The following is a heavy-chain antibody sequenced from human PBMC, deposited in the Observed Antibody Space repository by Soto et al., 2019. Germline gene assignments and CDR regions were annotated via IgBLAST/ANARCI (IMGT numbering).Heavy chain of an antibody. J-gene: IGHJ3*02. D-gene: IGHD5-18*01. Sequence: SLRLSCAASGFTFSSYAMHWVRQAPGKGLEWVAVISYDGSNKYYADSVKGRFTISRDNSKNTLYLQMNSLRAEDTAVYYCARIQLWLRRAFDIWGQGTMVTVPS. CDR1: GFTFSSYA. CDR3: ARIQLWLRRAFDI. V-gene: IGHV3-30-3*01. CDR2: ISYDGSNK.